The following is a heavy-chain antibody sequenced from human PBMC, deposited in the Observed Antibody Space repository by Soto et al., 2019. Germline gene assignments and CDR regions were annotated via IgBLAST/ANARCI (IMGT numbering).Heavy chain of an antibody. CDR2: IKSKTDGGTT. D-gene: IGHD2-21*02. CDR1: GFTFSNAW. J-gene: IGHJ4*02. V-gene: IGHV3-15*07. CDR3: TQAYCGGDCYLADFDY. Sequence: EVQLVESGGGLVKPGGSLRLSCAASGFTFSNAWMNWVRQAPGKGLEWVGRIKSKTDGGTTDYAAPVKGRFTISRDDSKNTLYLKMNSMKTEDTAVYYCTQAYCGGDCYLADFDYWGQGTLVTVSS.